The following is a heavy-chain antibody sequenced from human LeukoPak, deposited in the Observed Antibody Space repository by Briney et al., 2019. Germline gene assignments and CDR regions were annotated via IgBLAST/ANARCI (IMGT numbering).Heavy chain of an antibody. CDR3: AKDKGWIRSLLDS. D-gene: IGHD2-2*03. Sequence: PGGSLRLSCAASGFTFSNYGMHWVRQAPGKGLDWVAVISTDGNKKYYADSVKGRSTISRDNSKNTLYLQMNSLRADDTALYYCAKDKGWIRSLLDSWGQGTLVTVSS. J-gene: IGHJ4*02. V-gene: IGHV3-30*18. CDR2: ISTDGNKK. CDR1: GFTFSNYG.